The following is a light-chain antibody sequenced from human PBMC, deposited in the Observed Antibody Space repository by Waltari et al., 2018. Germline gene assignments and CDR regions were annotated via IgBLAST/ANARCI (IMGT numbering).Light chain of an antibody. Sequence: SYDLTQPLSVSVALGQTARITCGGANIGSYYVYWYQQKPGQAPALVIYMSSNRPSGVPERFSGSNSGNTATLTISRAQAGDEAVYYCQVWDSSIGLFGGGTQLTVL. V-gene: IGLV3-9*01. CDR3: QVWDSSIGL. CDR1: NIGSYY. J-gene: IGLJ3*02. CDR2: MSS.